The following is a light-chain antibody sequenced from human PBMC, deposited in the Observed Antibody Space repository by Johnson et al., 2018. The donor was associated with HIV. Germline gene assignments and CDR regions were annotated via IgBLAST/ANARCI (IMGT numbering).Light chain of an antibody. CDR2: DNN. CDR1: SSNIGNNY. J-gene: IGLJ1*01. CDR3: GTWDSSLSTGV. Sequence: VLTQPPSVSAAPGQKVTISCSGSSSNIGNNYVSWYQQFPGTAPKLLIYDNNKRPSGIPDRFSGSKSGTSATLGITGLQTGDEADYYCGTWDSSLSTGVFGTGTQVTVL. V-gene: IGLV1-51*01.